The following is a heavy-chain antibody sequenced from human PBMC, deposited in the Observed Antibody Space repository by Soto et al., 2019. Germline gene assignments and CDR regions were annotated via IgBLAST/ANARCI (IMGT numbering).Heavy chain of an antibody. V-gene: IGHV4-39*01. J-gene: IGHJ4*02. D-gene: IGHD2-21*02. Sequence: SETLSLTCTVSGGSISSSSYYWGWIRQPPGKGLEWIGSIYYSGRTYYNPSFKSRVTISIDTSKNQFSLKLSSVTATDTAVYFCSRQRTTVVTQAYFDHWGQGTLVTVSS. CDR2: IYYSGRT. CDR3: SRQRTTVVTQAYFDH. CDR1: GGSISSSSYY.